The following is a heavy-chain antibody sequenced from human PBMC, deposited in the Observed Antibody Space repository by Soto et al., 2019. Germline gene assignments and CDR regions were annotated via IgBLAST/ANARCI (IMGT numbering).Heavy chain of an antibody. CDR1: GYTFTSYY. V-gene: IGHV1-46*01. D-gene: IGHD1-7*01. CDR2: INPSGGSP. J-gene: IGHJ4*02. CDR3: ARVSITGTAMYYFDY. Sequence: GASVKVSCKASGYTFTSYYIHWVRQAPGQGLEWMGIINPSGGSPTYAQKFQGRVTMTRDTSTSTVYMELSSLRSEDTAVYSCARVSITGTAMYYFDYWGQGTLVTVSS.